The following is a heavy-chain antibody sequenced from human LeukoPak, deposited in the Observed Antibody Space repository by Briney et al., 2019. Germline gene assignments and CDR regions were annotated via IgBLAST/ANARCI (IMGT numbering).Heavy chain of an antibody. Sequence: GSVKVSCKTSGYTFIDYYLHWVRQAPGQGLEWVGWINPHSGDTNYAQKFQGRVTMTRDTSISTAYMELSRLRSDDTAVYYCSRARYNSSWYHFDYWGQGTLVIVSS. CDR2: INPHSGDT. J-gene: IGHJ4*02. CDR1: GYTFIDYY. D-gene: IGHD6-13*01. V-gene: IGHV1-2*02. CDR3: SRARYNSSWYHFDY.